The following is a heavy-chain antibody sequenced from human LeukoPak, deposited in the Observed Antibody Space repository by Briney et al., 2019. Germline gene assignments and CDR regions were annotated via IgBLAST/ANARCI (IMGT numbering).Heavy chain of an antibody. CDR1: GGSISSSSYY. CDR3: ARRLTQYDCFDP. Sequence: SETLSLTCTVSGGSISSSSYYWGWIRQPPGTGLEWIGSIYYSGSTYYNPSLKSRVTISVDTSKNQFSLHLNSVTPEDTAVYYCARRLTQYDCFDPWGQGILVTVSS. D-gene: IGHD2-2*01. V-gene: IGHV4-39*01. CDR2: IYYSGST. J-gene: IGHJ5*02.